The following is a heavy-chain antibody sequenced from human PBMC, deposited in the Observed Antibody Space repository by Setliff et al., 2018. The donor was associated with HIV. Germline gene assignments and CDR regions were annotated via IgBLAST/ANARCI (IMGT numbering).Heavy chain of an antibody. D-gene: IGHD4-4*01. V-gene: IGHV4-31*03. J-gene: IGHJ6*03. CDR1: GGSISSGAYY. CDR2: IYHSGIT. Sequence: SETLSLTCTVSGGSISSGAYYWTWIRQQPGKGLEWIGYIYHSGITYYNPSLKSRINISVDTSKNQFSLNLSSVTAADTAVYFCARASGDAYRHPRDYNYYYMDDWGKGDMVTVSS. CDR3: ARASGDAYRHPRDYNYYYMDD.